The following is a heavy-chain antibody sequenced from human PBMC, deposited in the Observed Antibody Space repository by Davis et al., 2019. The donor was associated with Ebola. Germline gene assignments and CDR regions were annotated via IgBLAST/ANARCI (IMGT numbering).Heavy chain of an antibody. Sequence: PGGSLRLSCAASGFAVTNNYMTWVRQAPGQGLEWISDITKSGSHRHYADSVKGRFTISRDNAKNSVYLEMSSLRVEDTAVYYCAAKSIAVTGVYYYYGMVVWGQGTTVTVSS. CDR3: AAKSIAVTGVYYYYGMVV. CDR2: ITKSGSHR. D-gene: IGHD6-19*01. CDR1: GFAVTNNY. J-gene: IGHJ6*02. V-gene: IGHV3-11*06.